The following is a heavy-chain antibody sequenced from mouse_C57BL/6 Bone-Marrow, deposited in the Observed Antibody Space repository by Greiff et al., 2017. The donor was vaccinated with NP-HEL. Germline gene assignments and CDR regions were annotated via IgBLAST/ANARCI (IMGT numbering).Heavy chain of an antibody. Sequence: EVQLQQSGPELVKPGASVKISCKASGYTFTDYYMNWVKQSHGKSLEWIGDINPNNGGTSYNQKFKGKATLTVDKSSSTAYMELRSLTSEDSAVYYCAEGYDYDWFAYWGQGTLVTVSA. D-gene: IGHD2-4*01. V-gene: IGHV1-26*01. CDR2: INPNNGGT. J-gene: IGHJ3*01. CDR3: AEGYDYDWFAY. CDR1: GYTFTDYY.